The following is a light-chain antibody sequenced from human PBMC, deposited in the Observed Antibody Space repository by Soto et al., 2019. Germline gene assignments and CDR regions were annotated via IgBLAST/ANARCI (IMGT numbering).Light chain of an antibody. CDR1: SSDVGGYDY. J-gene: IGLJ1*01. Sequence: ALTQPASVSGSPGQSITISCTGTSSDVGGYDYVSWYQQHPGKAPKLMIYEVSNRPSGVSNRFSGSKSGNTASLTISGLQAEDEADYYCSSYTSSSTYVFGTGTKVTVL. V-gene: IGLV2-14*01. CDR3: SSYTSSSTYV. CDR2: EVS.